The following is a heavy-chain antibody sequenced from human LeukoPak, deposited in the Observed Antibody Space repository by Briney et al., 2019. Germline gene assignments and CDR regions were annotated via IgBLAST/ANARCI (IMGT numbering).Heavy chain of an antibody. V-gene: IGHV3-23*01. CDR3: AKGLFRSGWYFGS. CDR1: GFSFSSYA. Sequence: GGSLRLSCTASGFSFSSYAMSWVRQAPGKGLEFVSAIGGSGDSTYYADSVKGRFTISRDNSKSTLYLQMNSLRVEDTALYYCAKGLFRSGWYFGSWGQGTLVTVSS. D-gene: IGHD6-19*01. CDR2: IGGSGDST. J-gene: IGHJ5*02.